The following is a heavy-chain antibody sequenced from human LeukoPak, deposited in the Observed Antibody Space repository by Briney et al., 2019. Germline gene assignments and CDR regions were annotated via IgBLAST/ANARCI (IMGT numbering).Heavy chain of an antibody. CDR1: GGTFSSYA. J-gene: IGHJ4*02. CDR3: ARARSSGWYRGEFDY. CDR2: IIPIFGTA. V-gene: IGHV1-69*13. D-gene: IGHD6-19*01. Sequence: SVKVSCKASGGTFSSYAIRWVRQAPGQGLEWMGGIIPIFGTANYAQKFQGRVTITADESTSTAYMELSSLRSEDTAVYYCARARSSGWYRGEFDYWGQGTLVTVSS.